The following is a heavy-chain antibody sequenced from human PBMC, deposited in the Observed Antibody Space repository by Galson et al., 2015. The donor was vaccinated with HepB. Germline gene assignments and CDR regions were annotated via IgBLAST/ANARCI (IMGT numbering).Heavy chain of an antibody. V-gene: IGHV3-21*01. CDR3: ARGREWELFPFDY. D-gene: IGHD1-26*01. Sequence: SLRLSCAASGFTFSSYSMNWVRQAPGKGLEWVSSISSSSSYIYYADSVKGRFTISRDNAKNSLYLQMNSLRAEDTAVYYCARGREWELFPFDYWGQGTLVTVSS. J-gene: IGHJ4*02. CDR2: ISSSSSYI. CDR1: GFTFSSYS.